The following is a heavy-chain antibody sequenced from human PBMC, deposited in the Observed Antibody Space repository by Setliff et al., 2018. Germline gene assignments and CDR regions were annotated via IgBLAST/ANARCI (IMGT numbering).Heavy chain of an antibody. CDR3: ARGKIFYVGDSHYFDI. V-gene: IGHV4-59*08. D-gene: IGHD4-17*01. CDR1: GASIRNFY. J-gene: IGHJ4*02. CDR2: IYYSGST. Sequence: SETLSLTCNVSGASIRNFYWTWIRQPPGKGLEWIGYIYYSGSTYYNPSLKSRVTISVDTSKNQFSLKLSSVTATDTAVYYCARGKIFYVGDSHYFDIWGQGALVTVSS.